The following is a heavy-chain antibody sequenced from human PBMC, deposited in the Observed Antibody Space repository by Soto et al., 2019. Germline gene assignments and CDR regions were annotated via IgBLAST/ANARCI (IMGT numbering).Heavy chain of an antibody. CDR2: IYYSGST. J-gene: IGHJ3*02. CDR3: ARTRITMIVVVIDDAFDI. CDR1: GGSISSGGYY. V-gene: IGHV4-31*03. Sequence: QVQLQESGPGLVKPSQTLSLTCTVSGGSISSGGYYWRLIRQHPGKGLEWIGYIYYSGSTYYNPSLKSRVIISVDTYKKQFSLKLSSVTAADTAVYYCARTRITMIVVVIDDAFDIWGQGTMVTVSS. D-gene: IGHD3-22*01.